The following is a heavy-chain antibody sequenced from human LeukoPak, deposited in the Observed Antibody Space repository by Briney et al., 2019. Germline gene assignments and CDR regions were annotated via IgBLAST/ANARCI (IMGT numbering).Heavy chain of an antibody. CDR1: GGSFSGYY. D-gene: IGHD4-17*01. CDR2: INHSGST. V-gene: IGHV4-34*01. CDR3: ARTTTPTTVTPNAFDI. Sequence: SETLSLTCAVYGGSFSGYYWSWIRQPPGKGLEWIGEINHSGSTNYNPSLKSRVPISVDASKNQFSLKLSSVTAADTAVYYCARTTTPTTVTPNAFDIWGQGTMVTVSS. J-gene: IGHJ3*02.